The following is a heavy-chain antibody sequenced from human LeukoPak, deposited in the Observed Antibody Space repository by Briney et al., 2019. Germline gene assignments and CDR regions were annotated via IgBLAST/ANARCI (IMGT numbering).Heavy chain of an antibody. CDR3: ARGLGYYYGSGSYGY. J-gene: IGHJ4*02. D-gene: IGHD3-10*01. CDR1: GGSISSGGYY. V-gene: IGHV4-31*03. Sequence: SETLSLTCTVSGGSISSGGYYWRWIRQHPGKGVEWIGYIYYSGSTYYNPSLKSRVTISVDTSKNQFSLKLSSVTAADTAVYHCARGLGYYYGSGSYGYWGQGTLVTVSS. CDR2: IYYSGST.